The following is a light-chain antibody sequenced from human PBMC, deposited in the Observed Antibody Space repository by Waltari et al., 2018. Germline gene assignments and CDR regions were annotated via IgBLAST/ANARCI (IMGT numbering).Light chain of an antibody. CDR2: GAS. V-gene: IGKV3-20*01. J-gene: IGKJ5*01. Sequence: EIVLTQPPGTLSLSPGERATLSCRASQSVSSSYLAWYQQKPGQAPRLLIYGASSRANGIPDRFSGSGSGTDFTLTISRLEPEDFAVYYCQQYGSSPLITFGQGTRLEIK. CDR1: QSVSSSY. CDR3: QQYGSSPLIT.